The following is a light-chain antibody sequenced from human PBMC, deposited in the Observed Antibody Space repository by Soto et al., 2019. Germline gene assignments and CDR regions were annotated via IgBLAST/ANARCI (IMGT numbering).Light chain of an antibody. V-gene: IGLV1-47*01. CDR1: SSNIGSND. CDR2: RSN. J-gene: IGLJ2*01. Sequence: QSVLTQPPSASGTPGQRVTISCSGSSSNIGSNDAFWYQQLPGTAPKLLIYRSNQRRSGVPERFSGSKSGTSASLAISGLRSEDEADHYCASWDYSLSGVLFGGGTQLTVL. CDR3: ASWDYSLSGVL.